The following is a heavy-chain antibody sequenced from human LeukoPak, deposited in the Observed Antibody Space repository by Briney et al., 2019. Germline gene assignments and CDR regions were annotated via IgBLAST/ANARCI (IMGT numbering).Heavy chain of an antibody. CDR2: IYHSGST. CDR3: ARGDYRDDDYVWGSYPESYAAFDI. D-gene: IGHD3-16*02. V-gene: IGHV4-38-2*02. J-gene: IGHJ3*02. CDR1: GGSISSYY. Sequence: PSETLSLTCTVSGGSISSYYWGWIRQPPGKGLEWIGSIYHSGSTYYNPSLKSRVTISVDTSKNQFSLKLSSVTAADAAVYYCARGDYRDDDYVWGSYPESYAAFDIWGQGTMVTVSS.